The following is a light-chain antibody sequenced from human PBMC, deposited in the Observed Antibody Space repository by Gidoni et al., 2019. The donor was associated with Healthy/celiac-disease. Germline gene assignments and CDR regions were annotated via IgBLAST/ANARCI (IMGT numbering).Light chain of an antibody. CDR3: QQYNNWPPT. V-gene: IGKV3-15*01. CDR1: QSVSSN. Sequence: ELVMTQSPATLSVSPGARATLSSRASQSVSSNVAWYQQNPGQAPRLLIYGASTRATGIPARFSGSGSGTEFTLTISSLPSEDFAVYYCQQYNNWPPTFGHGTKLEIK. J-gene: IGKJ2*01. CDR2: GAS.